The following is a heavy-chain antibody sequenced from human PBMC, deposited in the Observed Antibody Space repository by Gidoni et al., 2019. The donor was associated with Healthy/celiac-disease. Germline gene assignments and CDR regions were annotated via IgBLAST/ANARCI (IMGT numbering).Heavy chain of an antibody. CDR2: INPNSGGT. D-gene: IGHD4-17*01. CDR3: ARESYGHFDY. Sequence: QVQLVQSGAEVKKPGASVKVACKAAGYTFTGYYMHWVRQAPGQGLEWMGWINPNSGGTTYAQKFQGRVTMTRDTSISTAYMELSRLSFADTAVYYCARESYGHFDYWGQGTLVTVSS. V-gene: IGHV1-2*02. J-gene: IGHJ4*02. CDR1: GYTFTGYY.